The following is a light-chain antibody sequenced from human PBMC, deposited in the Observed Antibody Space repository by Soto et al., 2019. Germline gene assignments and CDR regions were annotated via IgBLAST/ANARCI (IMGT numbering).Light chain of an antibody. Sequence: SVLTQPASVSGSPGQSITISCTGTSGDVGGYNYVSWYQQHPGKAPKLMIYEVSNRPSGVSNRFSGSKSGNTASLTISGLQAEDEADYYCSSYTSSSTLVFGTGTKVTVL. CDR1: SGDVGGYNY. V-gene: IGLV2-14*01. CDR2: EVS. CDR3: SSYTSSSTLV. J-gene: IGLJ1*01.